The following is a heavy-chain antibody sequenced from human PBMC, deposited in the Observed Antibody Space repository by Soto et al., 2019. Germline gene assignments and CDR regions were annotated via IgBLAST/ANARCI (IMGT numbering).Heavy chain of an antibody. D-gene: IGHD3-10*01. CDR2: ISYDGSNK. J-gene: IGHJ6*02. CDR1: GFTFSSYG. Sequence: GGSLRLSCAASGFTFSSYGMHWVRQAPGKGLEWVAVISYDGSNKYYADSVKGRFTISRDNSKNTLYLQMNSLRAEDTAVYYCAKALVRGVSNYYYYYGMDVWGQGTTVTVSS. CDR3: AKALVRGVSNYYYYYGMDV. V-gene: IGHV3-30*18.